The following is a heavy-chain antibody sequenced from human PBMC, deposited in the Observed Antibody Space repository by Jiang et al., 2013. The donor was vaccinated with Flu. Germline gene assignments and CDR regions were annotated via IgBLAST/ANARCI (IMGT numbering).Heavy chain of an antibody. D-gene: IGHD3-22*01. Sequence: ETLSLTCAVYGGSFSGYYWSWIRQPPGKGLEWIGEINHSGSTNYNPSLKSRVTISVDTSKNQFSLKLSSVTAADTAVYYCARGPLQVITTPAFDYWGQGTLVTVSS. CDR3: ARGPLQVITTPAFDY. V-gene: IGHV4-34*01. CDR1: GGSFSGYY. CDR2: INHSGST. J-gene: IGHJ4*02.